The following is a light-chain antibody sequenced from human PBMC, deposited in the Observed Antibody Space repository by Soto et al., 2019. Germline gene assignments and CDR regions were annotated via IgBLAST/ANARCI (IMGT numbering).Light chain of an antibody. V-gene: IGLV6-57*04. J-gene: IGLJ3*02. Sequence: NFMLSQPLSVSDSPGMTVTISCTRSSGNIANNYVQWYQQRPGSAPTTLIFDDDQRPSGVPDRFSGFVDVSSNSASLTISGLKSDDEADYSCQSYDAKNLYLVFGGGTKVPVL. CDR1: SGNIANNY. CDR3: QSYDAKNLYLV. CDR2: DDD.